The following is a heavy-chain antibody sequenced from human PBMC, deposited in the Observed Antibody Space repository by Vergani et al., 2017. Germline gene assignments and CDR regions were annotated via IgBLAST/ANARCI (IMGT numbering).Heavy chain of an antibody. V-gene: IGHV4-38-2*02. CDR2: MFHTGEA. Sequence: QIQLQESGPGLVKPSETLSLTCSVSGYSISRGFYWAWIRQPPEKGLEWIGGMFHTGEASNSPSLQSRVAFSMETSKNHFSLQLTSVTAADTAVYFCGVSMVRSPRPDNWFDSWGRGTLVTVSS. CDR1: GYSISRGFY. J-gene: IGHJ5*01. CDR3: GVSMVRSPRPDNWFDS. D-gene: IGHD3-10*01.